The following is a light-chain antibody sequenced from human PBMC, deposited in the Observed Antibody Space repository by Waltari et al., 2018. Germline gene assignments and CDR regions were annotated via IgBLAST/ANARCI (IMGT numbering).Light chain of an antibody. V-gene: IGKV6-21*01. Sequence: VTPKETVTITCRASQRIGSNLHWYQQKLDQSPKLLIKYASQSFSGVPSRFSGSGSGTDFTLTINSLEAEDAATYYCHQSRSLPYTFGQGTKLEIK. CDR2: YAS. CDR1: QRIGSN. J-gene: IGKJ2*01. CDR3: HQSRSLPYT.